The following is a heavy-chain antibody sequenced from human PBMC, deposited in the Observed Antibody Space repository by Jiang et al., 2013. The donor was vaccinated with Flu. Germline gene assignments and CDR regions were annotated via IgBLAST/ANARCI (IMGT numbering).Heavy chain of an antibody. CDR1: GGSISSSSYY. V-gene: IGHV4-39*01. D-gene: IGHD3-10*02. CDR2: IYYSGST. CDR3: ARGMVGEGIDY. Sequence: LLKPSETLSLTCTVSGGSISSSSYYWGWIRQPPGKGLEWIGSIYYSGSTYYNPSLKSRVTISVDTSKNQFSLKLSSVTAADTAVYYCARGMVGEGIDYWGQGTLVTVSS. J-gene: IGHJ4*02.